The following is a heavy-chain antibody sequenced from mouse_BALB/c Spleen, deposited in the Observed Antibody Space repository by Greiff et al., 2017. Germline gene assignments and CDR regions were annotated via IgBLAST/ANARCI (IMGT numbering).Heavy chain of an antibody. V-gene: IGHV3-2*02. D-gene: IGHD2-3*01. CDR1: GYSITSDYA. Sequence: EVKLVESGPGLVKPSQSLSLTCTVTGYSITSDYAWNWIRQFPGNKLEWMGYISYSGSTSYNPSLKSRISITRDTSKNQFFLQLNSVTTEDTATYYCARGGYYGAWFAYWGQGTLVTVSA. J-gene: IGHJ3*01. CDR2: ISYSGST. CDR3: ARGGYYGAWFAY.